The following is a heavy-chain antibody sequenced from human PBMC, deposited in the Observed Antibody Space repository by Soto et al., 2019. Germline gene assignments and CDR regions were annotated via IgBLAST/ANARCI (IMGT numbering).Heavy chain of an antibody. CDR2: IIPIFGTA. CDR3: ARVNKDIVVVPAAIAYGMDV. J-gene: IGHJ6*02. D-gene: IGHD2-2*01. CDR1: GGTFSSYA. Sequence: QVQLVQSGAEVKKPGSSVKVSCKASGGTFSSYAISWVRQAPGQGLEWMGGIIPIFGTANYAQKFQGRVTITADESTSTAYMELSSLRSEDTAMYYCARVNKDIVVVPAAIAYGMDVWGQGTTVTVSS. V-gene: IGHV1-69*01.